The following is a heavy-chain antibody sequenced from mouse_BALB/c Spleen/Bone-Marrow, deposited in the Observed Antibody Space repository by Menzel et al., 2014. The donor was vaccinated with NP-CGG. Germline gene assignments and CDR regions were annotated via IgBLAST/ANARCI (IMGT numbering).Heavy chain of an antibody. Sequence: VQLQQPGAELVRPGASVKLSCKASGYTFTSYWINWVKQRPGQGLEWIGNIYPSDSYTNYNQKFKDKATLTVDKSSSTAYMQLSSPTSEDSAVYYFTRSYGSSYEYYFDDWGQGTTLTVSS. D-gene: IGHD1-1*01. V-gene: IGHV1-69*02. CDR3: TRSYGSSYEYYFDD. J-gene: IGHJ2*01. CDR1: GYTFTSYW. CDR2: IYPSDSYT.